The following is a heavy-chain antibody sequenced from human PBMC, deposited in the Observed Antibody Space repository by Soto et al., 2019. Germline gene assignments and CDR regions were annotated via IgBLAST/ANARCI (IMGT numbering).Heavy chain of an antibody. CDR3: ARGFPGQAHWFDP. Sequence: SETLSLTCAVYGGSFSGYYWSWIRQPPGKGLEWIGEINHSGSTNYNPSLKSRVTISVDTSKNQFSLKLSSVTAADTAVYYCARGFPGQAHWFDPWGQGTLVTVSS. V-gene: IGHV4-34*01. CDR1: GGSFSGYY. J-gene: IGHJ5*02. CDR2: INHSGST.